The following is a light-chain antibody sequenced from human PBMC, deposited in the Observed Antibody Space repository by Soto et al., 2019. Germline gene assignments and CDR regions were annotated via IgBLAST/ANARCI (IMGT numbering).Light chain of an antibody. CDR3: QQYNNWPLT. CDR1: QSISSN. Sequence: EIVMTQSPDTLSVSPGERATLSCRASQSISSNLAWYQQKPGQAPRLLIYGASARATGIPARFSGSGSGTEFTLTISSPQSEDFAVYYCQQYNNWPLTFGGGTKVEIK. CDR2: GAS. J-gene: IGKJ4*01. V-gene: IGKV3-15*01.